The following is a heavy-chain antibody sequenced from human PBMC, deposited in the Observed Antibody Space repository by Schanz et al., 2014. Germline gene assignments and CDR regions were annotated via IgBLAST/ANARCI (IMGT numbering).Heavy chain of an antibody. CDR1: GFTFSSYG. V-gene: IGHV3-33*06. J-gene: IGHJ3*02. D-gene: IGHD3-10*01. Sequence: QVQLVESGGGVVQPGRSLRLSCAASGFTFSSYGMHWVRQAPGKGLEWVAVIWSDGTNEYYADSVKGRFTISGDSSKYTLYLQMNSLRAEDTAVYYCAKGRFGELSAFDIWGQGTMXTVSS. CDR2: IWSDGTNE. CDR3: AKGRFGELSAFDI.